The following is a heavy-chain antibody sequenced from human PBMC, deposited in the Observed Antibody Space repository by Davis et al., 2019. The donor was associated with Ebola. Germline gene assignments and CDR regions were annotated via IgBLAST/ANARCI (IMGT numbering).Heavy chain of an antibody. CDR3: AREGPHVVYGMDV. CDR1: GFTFSSYW. J-gene: IGHJ6*02. D-gene: IGHD2-15*01. Sequence: PGGSLRLSCAASGFTFSSYWMSWVRQAPGKGLEWVANIKQDGSEKYYVDSVKGRFTISRDNAKNSLYLQMNSLRAEDTAVYYCAREGPHVVYGMDVWGQGTTVTVSS. CDR2: IKQDGSEK. V-gene: IGHV3-7*01.